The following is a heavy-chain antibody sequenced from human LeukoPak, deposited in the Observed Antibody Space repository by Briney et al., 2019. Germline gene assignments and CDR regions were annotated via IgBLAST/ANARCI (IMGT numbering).Heavy chain of an antibody. CDR3: AKDLGGYYYYGMDV. J-gene: IGHJ6*02. CDR1: GFTFSSYS. CDR2: ISSSSSYI. D-gene: IGHD3-16*01. V-gene: IGHV3-21*04. Sequence: GGSLRLSCAASGFTFSSYSMNWVRQAPGKGLEWVSSISSSSSYIYYADSVKGRFTISRDNAKNSLYLQMNSLRAEDTALYYCAKDLGGYYYYGMDVWGQGTTVTVSS.